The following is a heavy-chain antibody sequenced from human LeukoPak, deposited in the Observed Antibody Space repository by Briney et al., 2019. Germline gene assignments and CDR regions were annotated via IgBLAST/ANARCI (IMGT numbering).Heavy chain of an antibody. Sequence: QPGGSLRLSCAASGFIFRDYDMDWVRQAPGKGLEWVGNISYDGSKRYCAESMEGRFTISRDNSKNTLYLQMNSLRAEDTAVYYCANLLDVLTGYDYWGQGILVTVSP. CDR1: GFIFRDYD. CDR3: ANLLDVLTGYDY. V-gene: IGHV3-30*02. J-gene: IGHJ4*02. CDR2: ISYDGSKR. D-gene: IGHD3-9*01.